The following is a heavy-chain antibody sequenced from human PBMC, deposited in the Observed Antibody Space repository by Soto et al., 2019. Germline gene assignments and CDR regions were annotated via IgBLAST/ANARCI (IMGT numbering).Heavy chain of an antibody. CDR2: IIPIFGTA. J-gene: IGHJ4*02. D-gene: IGHD5-12*01. Sequence: QVQLVQSGAEVKKPGSSVKVSCKASGGTFSSYAISWVRQAPGPGLEWMGGIIPIFGTANYAQKFQGRVTITADESTSTAYMDLSSLRSEDTAVYYCARLYGLEWLRLSGDYWGQGTLVTVSS. V-gene: IGHV1-69*12. CDR3: ARLYGLEWLRLSGDY. CDR1: GGTFSSYA.